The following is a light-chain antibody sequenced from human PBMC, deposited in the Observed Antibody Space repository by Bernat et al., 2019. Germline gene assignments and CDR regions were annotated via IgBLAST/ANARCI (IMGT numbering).Light chain of an antibody. J-gene: IGKJ1*01. V-gene: IGKV3-20*01. Sequence: EIVLTQSPGTLSLSPGERATLSCRAGQSVSSTYLAWYQRKPDQAPRLLIYGASSRATGIPDRFSGGGSGTDFTLTISRLEPEDFAVYYCQQYGSSAWTFGQGTKVEIK. CDR3: QQYGSSAWT. CDR1: QSVSSTY. CDR2: GAS.